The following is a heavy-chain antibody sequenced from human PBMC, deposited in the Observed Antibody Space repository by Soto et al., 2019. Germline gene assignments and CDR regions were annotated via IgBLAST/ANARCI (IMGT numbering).Heavy chain of an antibody. CDR2: ISYDGSNK. CDR1: GFTFSSYG. D-gene: IGHD5-18*01. Sequence: GGSLRLSCAASGFTFSSYGMHWVRQAPGKGLEWVAVISYDGSNKYYADSVKGRFTISRDNSKNTLYLQMNSLRAEDTAVYYCAKDRVQLGFYYYGMDVWGQGTAITVTS. J-gene: IGHJ6*02. CDR3: AKDRVQLGFYYYGMDV. V-gene: IGHV3-30*18.